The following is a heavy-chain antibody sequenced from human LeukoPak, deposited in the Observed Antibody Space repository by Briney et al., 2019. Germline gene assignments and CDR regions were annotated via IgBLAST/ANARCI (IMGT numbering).Heavy chain of an antibody. V-gene: IGHV3-23*01. Sequence: SGGSLRLSCAASGFTFSSYAMNWVRQAPGKGLEWVSSVSGSGSHTYYADSVKGRFTISRDNSKNTLDLQMHSLRAEDTALYYCAKEVLGGNYGDYAVDYWGQGTLVTVSS. CDR2: VSGSGSHT. CDR1: GFTFSSYA. D-gene: IGHD4-17*01. CDR3: AKEVLGGNYGDYAVDY. J-gene: IGHJ4*02.